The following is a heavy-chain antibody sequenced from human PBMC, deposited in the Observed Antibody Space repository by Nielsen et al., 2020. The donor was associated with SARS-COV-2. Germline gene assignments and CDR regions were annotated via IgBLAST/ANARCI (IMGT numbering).Heavy chain of an antibody. J-gene: IGHJ6*03. CDR2: IIPIFGTA. Sequence: WVRQAPGQGLEWMGGIIPIFGTANYAQKFQGRATITADESTSTAYMGLSSLRSEDTAVYYCARGAAARRFYYYYYYMDVWGKGTTVTVSS. D-gene: IGHD6-6*01. V-gene: IGHV1-69*01. CDR3: ARGAAARRFYYYYYYMDV.